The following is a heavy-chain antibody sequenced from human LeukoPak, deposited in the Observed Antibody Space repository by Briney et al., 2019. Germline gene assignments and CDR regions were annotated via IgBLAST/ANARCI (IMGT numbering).Heavy chain of an antibody. Sequence: SETLSLTCAVYGGSLNGHYWSWIRQPPGKGLEWIGFISYSGSTKYNPSLKSRVTISADMSKNQFSLKLNSVTAADTAVYFCARSDRYASGWTGWFDPWGQGTLVTVSS. CDR1: GGSLNGHY. V-gene: IGHV4-59*08. CDR2: ISYSGST. CDR3: ARSDRYASGWTGWFDP. J-gene: IGHJ5*02. D-gene: IGHD6-19*01.